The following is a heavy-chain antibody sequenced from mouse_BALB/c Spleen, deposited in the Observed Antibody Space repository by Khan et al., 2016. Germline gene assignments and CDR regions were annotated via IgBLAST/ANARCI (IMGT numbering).Heavy chain of an antibody. CDR1: GFDFSRYW. Sequence: EVKLLESGGGLVHPGGSLKLSCAASGFDFSRYWMSWVRQAPGKGLEWIGEINPDSYTINYTPSLKDKFIISRDNANNTLYLQMSKVRSEDTARYYCARAGYYGYLAYWGQGTLVTVSA. CDR3: ARAGYYGYLAY. J-gene: IGHJ3*01. V-gene: IGHV4-1*02. D-gene: IGHD1-1*01. CDR2: INPDSYTI.